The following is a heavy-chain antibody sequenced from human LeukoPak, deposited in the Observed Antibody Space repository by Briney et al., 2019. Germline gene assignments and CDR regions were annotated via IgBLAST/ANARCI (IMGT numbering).Heavy chain of an antibody. CDR3: ARDWNCSGGSCYSPLDY. CDR2: IKQDGSEK. Sequence: GGSLRLSCAASGFTFSSHWMTWVRQAPGKGLEWVAHIKQDGSEKYYVDSVKGRFTISRDNAKNSLYLQMNSLRVEDTAVYYCARDWNCSGGSCYSPLDYWGQGTLVTVSS. CDR1: GFTFSSHW. V-gene: IGHV3-7*01. J-gene: IGHJ4*02. D-gene: IGHD2-15*01.